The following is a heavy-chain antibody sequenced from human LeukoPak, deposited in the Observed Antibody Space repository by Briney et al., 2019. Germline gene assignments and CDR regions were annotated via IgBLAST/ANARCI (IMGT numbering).Heavy chain of an antibody. Sequence: PGGSLRLSCAASVFTFRSNWMHWVRQAPGTGLVWVSRINRDGISTTYADSVKGRFTISRDNAKNQLYLQLKSQRAEHTAPYHCSRETYSSGSIHFDYWGQGTLVTASS. CDR2: INRDGIST. CDR3: SRETYSSGSIHFDY. D-gene: IGHD6-19*01. J-gene: IGHJ4*02. V-gene: IGHV3-74*01. CDR1: VFTFRSNW.